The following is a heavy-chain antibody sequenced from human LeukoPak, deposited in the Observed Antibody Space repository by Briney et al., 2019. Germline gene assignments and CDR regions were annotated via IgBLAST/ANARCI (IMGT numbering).Heavy chain of an antibody. D-gene: IGHD2-15*01. J-gene: IGHJ4*02. V-gene: IGHV4-59*01. Sequence: SETLSLTCSVSGGSISSYYWSWIRQPPGQGLEWIGYILYSGSTNYNPSLKSRVTISVDTSKNQFSLKLSSVTAADTAVYYCARRYCSGGSCYSALDYWGQGTLVTVSS. CDR3: ARRYCSGGSCYSALDY. CDR2: ILYSGST. CDR1: GGSISSYY.